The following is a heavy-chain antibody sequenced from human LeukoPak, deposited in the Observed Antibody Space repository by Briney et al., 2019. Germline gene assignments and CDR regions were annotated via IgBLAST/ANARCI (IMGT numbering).Heavy chain of an antibody. CDR1: GFTFSSYW. D-gene: IGHD4-17*01. J-gene: IGHJ4*02. CDR3: ARGWDGDYAGYFDY. CDR2: INSDGSST. V-gene: IGHV3-74*01. Sequence: PGGSLRLSCAASGFTFSSYWMHWVRQAPGKGLVWVSRINSDGSSTSYADSVKGRFTISRDNAKKSLYLQMNSLRAEDTAFYYCARGWDGDYAGYFDYWGQGILVTVSS.